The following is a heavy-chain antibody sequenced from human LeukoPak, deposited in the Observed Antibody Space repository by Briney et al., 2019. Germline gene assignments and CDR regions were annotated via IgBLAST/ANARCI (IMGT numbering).Heavy chain of an antibody. D-gene: IGHD2-2*02. CDR3: ATDCSSTSCYTFGAFDI. CDR1: GGSVSSGSYY. J-gene: IGHJ3*02. CDR2: IYYSGST. V-gene: IGHV4-61*01. Sequence: PSETLSLTCTVSGGSVSSGSYYWSWIRQPPGKGLEWIGYIYYSGSTNYNPSLKSRVTISVDTSKNQLSLKLSSVTAADTAVYYCATDCSSTSCYTFGAFDIGGQGTMVTVSS.